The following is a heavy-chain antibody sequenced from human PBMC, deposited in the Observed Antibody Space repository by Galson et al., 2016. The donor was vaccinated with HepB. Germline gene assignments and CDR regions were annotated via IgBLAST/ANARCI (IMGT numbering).Heavy chain of an antibody. V-gene: IGHV1-18*01. CDR1: GYTFTSYG. CDR2: ISAYDGNR. CDR3: ARDEGPDYYYSSGNHFFDY. Sequence: QSGAEVKKPGASVKVSCMASGYTFTSYGISWVRQAPGQGLEWMGWISAYDGNRNYAQKVQGRVTMTTDTSTSTAYMELRSLRSDDTAVYYCARDEGPDYYYSSGNHFFDYWGQGTLVTVSS. D-gene: IGHD3-22*01. J-gene: IGHJ4*02.